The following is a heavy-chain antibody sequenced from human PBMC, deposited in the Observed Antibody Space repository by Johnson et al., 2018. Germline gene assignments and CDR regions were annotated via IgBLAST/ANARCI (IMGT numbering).Heavy chain of an antibody. CDR3: AKERDI. CDR2: ISGSGDFT. Sequence: VQLVQSGGGLVQPGGSLRLSCAASGFIFSTYAMSWVRQAPGKGLEWVSMISGSGDFTYYADSVKGRFTVARDNSKNTVYVQMKNLRAEDTAVYYCAKERDIWGQGTMVIVSS. J-gene: IGHJ3*02. CDR1: GFIFSTYA. V-gene: IGHV3-23*04.